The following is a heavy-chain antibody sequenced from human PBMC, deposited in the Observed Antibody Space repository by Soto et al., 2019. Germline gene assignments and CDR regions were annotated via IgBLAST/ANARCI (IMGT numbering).Heavy chain of an antibody. V-gene: IGHV4-39*01. CDR2: IYYSGST. J-gene: IGHJ6*02. CDR1: GGSISSSSYY. CDR3: ARASITMIVVVTRLIRRFYGMDV. Sequence: QLQLQESGPGLVKPSETLSLTCTVSGGSISSSSYYWGWIRQPPGKGLEWIGSIYYSGSTYYNPSLKSRVTISVDTSKNQFSLKLSSVTAADTAVYYCARASITMIVVVTRLIRRFYGMDVWGQGTTVTVSS. D-gene: IGHD3-22*01.